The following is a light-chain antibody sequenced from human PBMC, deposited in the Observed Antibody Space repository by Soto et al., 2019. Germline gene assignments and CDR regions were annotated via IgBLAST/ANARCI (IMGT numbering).Light chain of an antibody. J-gene: IGKJ1*01. CDR1: QDIRTE. Sequence: AIQMTQSPSSLSASVGDRVTITCRASQDIRTELGWYQQKPGNAPKLLIYATSILQSGVPSRFSGIGSGTDFTLTISSLQHEDFANYYCLQDYSYPRTFGQGTKVEIK. CDR3: LQDYSYPRT. V-gene: IGKV1-6*01. CDR2: ATS.